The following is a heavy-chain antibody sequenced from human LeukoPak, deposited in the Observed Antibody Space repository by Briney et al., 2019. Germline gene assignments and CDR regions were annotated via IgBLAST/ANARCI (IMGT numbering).Heavy chain of an antibody. Sequence: GGSLRLSCAASGSTFSSYAMNWVRQAPGKGLEWVSTISASGGSTYYFVKGRFTISRDNSKNTLYLQMNSLRAEDTAVYYCAKGYCSSTNCKESFFDYWGQGTPVTVSS. CDR2: ISASGGST. D-gene: IGHD2-2*01. CDR1: GSTFSSYA. CDR3: AKGYCSSTNCKESFFDY. V-gene: IGHV3-23*01. J-gene: IGHJ4*02.